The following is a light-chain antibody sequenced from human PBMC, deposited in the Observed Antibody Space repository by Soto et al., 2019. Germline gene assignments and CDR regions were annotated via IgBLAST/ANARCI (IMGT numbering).Light chain of an antibody. J-gene: IGKJ4*01. CDR1: QSVSSY. CDR2: DAS. V-gene: IGKV3-11*01. CDR3: XXXSHWXLX. Sequence: EIVLTQSPATLSLSPGERATLSCRASQSVSSYLAWYQQKPGQAPRLLIYDASNRATGIPARFSGSGSGTDFPLTIXSXEPXXXAVYXXXXXSHWXLXFXGGNKV.